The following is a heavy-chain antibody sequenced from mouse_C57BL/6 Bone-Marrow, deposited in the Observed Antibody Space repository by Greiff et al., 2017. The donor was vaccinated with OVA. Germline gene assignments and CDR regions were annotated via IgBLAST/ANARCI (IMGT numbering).Heavy chain of an antibody. CDR2: IYPRDGST. CDR3: ARTDYGSSYGFAY. D-gene: IGHD1-1*01. V-gene: IGHV1-78*01. Sequence: VQGVESDAELVKPGASVKISCKVSGYTFTDHTIHWMKQRPEQGLEWIGYIYPRDGSTKYHEKFKGKATLTADKSSSTAYMQLNSLTSEDSAVYFCARTDYGSSYGFAYWGQGTLVTVSA. J-gene: IGHJ3*01. CDR1: GYTFTDHT.